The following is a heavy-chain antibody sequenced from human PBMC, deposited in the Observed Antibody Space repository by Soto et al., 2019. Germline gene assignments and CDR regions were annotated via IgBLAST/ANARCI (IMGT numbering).Heavy chain of an antibody. CDR1: GFTFITYA. Sequence: WGSLRLSCAASGFTFITYAIQFVRHSPCKGLEWVAVVSSEGGTQFYADSVKGRFTISRDNSKNSLYLQMSSLTIEDAAIYYCARETYYSGHVIGNLDLWGRGTLVTVSS. V-gene: IGHV3-30-3*01. D-gene: IGHD5-12*01. CDR3: ARETYYSGHVIGNLDL. CDR2: VSSEGGTQ. J-gene: IGHJ2*01.